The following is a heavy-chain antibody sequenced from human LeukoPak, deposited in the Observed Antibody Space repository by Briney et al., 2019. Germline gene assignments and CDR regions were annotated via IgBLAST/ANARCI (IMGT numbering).Heavy chain of an antibody. CDR3: ATSHTSYYDILTPFDY. D-gene: IGHD3-9*01. CDR1: GYTFTGYY. Sequence: GASVKVSCKASGYTFTGYYMHWVRQAPGQGLEWMGWINPNSGGTNYAQKFQGRVTMTRDTSISTAYMELSRLRSDDTAVYYCATSHTSYYDILTPFDYWGQGTLVTVPS. V-gene: IGHV1-2*02. CDR2: INPNSGGT. J-gene: IGHJ4*02.